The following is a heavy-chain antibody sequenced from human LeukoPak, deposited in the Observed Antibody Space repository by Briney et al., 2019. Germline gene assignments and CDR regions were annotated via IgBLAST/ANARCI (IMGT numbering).Heavy chain of an antibody. CDR3: TRGDNYYDSSGYYALGYYYHYMDV. D-gene: IGHD3-22*01. Sequence: GGSLRLSCTASGFTFGDYAMSWVRQAPGKGLEGVGFIRSKAYGGTTEYAASVKGRFTISRDDSKSIAYLQMNSLKTEDTAVYYCTRGDNYYDSSGYYALGYYYHYMDVWGKGTTVTVSS. CDR1: GFTFGDYA. V-gene: IGHV3-49*04. J-gene: IGHJ6*03. CDR2: IRSKAYGGTT.